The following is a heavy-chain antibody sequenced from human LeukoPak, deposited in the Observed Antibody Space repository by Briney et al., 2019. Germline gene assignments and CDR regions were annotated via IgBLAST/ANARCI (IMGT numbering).Heavy chain of an antibody. D-gene: IGHD4-17*01. CDR1: GFTFSDYY. Sequence: GGSLRLSCAASGFTFSDYYMSWIRQAPGKGLEGVSYISGGGSTIYYADSVKGRFTSSGDNAKNSLYLQMNSLRAEDTAVYYCAKDSEDDFGDYLDYWGQGTLVTVSS. J-gene: IGHJ4*02. CDR2: ISGGGSTI. V-gene: IGHV3-11*01. CDR3: AKDSEDDFGDYLDY.